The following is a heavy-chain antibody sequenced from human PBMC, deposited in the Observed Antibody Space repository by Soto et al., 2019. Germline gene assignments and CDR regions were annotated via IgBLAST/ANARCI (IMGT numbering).Heavy chain of an antibody. CDR3: ARDSGSGSYSYNYFDP. D-gene: IGHD3-10*01. V-gene: IGHV1-18*04. CDR1: GYTFTSYG. CDR2: ISAYNGNT. J-gene: IGHJ5*02. Sequence: GASVKVSCKASGYTFTSYGISWVRQAPGQGLEWMGWISAYNGNTNYAQKLQGRVTMTTDTSTSTAYMELRSLRSDDTAVYYCARDSGSGSYSYNYFDPWGQGTLVTVSS.